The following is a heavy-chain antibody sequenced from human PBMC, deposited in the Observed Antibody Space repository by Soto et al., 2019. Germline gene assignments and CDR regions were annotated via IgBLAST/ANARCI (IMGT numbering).Heavy chain of an antibody. D-gene: IGHD2-8*01. CDR1: GFIFSTYG. J-gene: IGHJ3*02. Sequence: QALLVASGGGVAQPGSSLRISCAASGFIFSTYGIHWVRQAPGKGLEWVAFISYDGTTEEYADPVRGRFSVSRDTSENTVDLHMHSRRPKDTAVYFCAKSRGVSARDAFDIWDQGT. V-gene: IGHV3-30*18. CDR3: AKSRGVSARDAFDI. CDR2: ISYDGTTE.